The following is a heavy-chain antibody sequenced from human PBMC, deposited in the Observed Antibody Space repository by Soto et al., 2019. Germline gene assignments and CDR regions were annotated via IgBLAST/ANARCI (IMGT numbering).Heavy chain of an antibody. CDR1: GFSLSTPGVG. J-gene: IGHJ4*02. Sequence: SGPTLVNPTQTLTLTCAFSGFSLSTPGVGVGWIRQPPGRALEWLALVHWNDDKLFSPSLKSRLTITKDTSKNQVVLTMTNMDPVDTATYFCAHRPPEDSLSGYRSYDFDYWGQGTLVTVSS. V-gene: IGHV2-5*01. D-gene: IGHD3-3*01. CDR2: VHWNDDK. CDR3: AHRPPEDSLSGYRSYDFDY.